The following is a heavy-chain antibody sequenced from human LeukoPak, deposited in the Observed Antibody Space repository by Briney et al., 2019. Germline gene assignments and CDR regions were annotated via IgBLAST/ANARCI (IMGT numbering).Heavy chain of an antibody. J-gene: IGHJ5*02. Sequence: KPSETLSLTCAVYGGSFSGYYWSWIRQPPGKGLEWIGEINHSGSTNYNPSLKSRVTISVDTSKNQFSLKLTSVTAADTAVYYCARGLRCGGGSCYPWDQGTLVTVSS. D-gene: IGHD2-15*01. V-gene: IGHV4-34*01. CDR3: ARGLRCGGGSCYP. CDR2: INHSGST. CDR1: GGSFSGYY.